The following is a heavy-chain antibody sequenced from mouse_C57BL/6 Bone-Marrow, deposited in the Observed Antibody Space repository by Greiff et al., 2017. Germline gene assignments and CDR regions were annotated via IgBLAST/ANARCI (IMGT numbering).Heavy chain of an antibody. V-gene: IGHV1-55*01. CDR3: ARSGPRGRSFDY. J-gene: IGHJ2*01. Sequence: QVQLQQPGAELVKPGASVKMSCKASGYTFTSYWITWVKQRPGQGLEWIGDIYPTSGRTNYNEKFKSKAILTVDTSSSTAYMQLSSLTSEDSAVVYCARSGPRGRSFDYWGQGTTLTVSS. CDR1: GYTFTSYW. D-gene: IGHD3-3*01. CDR2: IYPTSGRT.